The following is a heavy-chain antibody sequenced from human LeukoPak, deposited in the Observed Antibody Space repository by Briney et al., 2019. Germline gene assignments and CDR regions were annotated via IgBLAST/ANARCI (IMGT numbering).Heavy chain of an antibody. V-gene: IGHV4-30-2*01. Sequence: PSQTLSLTCTVSGGSISSGGYYWSWIRQPPGKGLEWIGYIYHSGSTYYNPSLKSRVTISVDRSKNQFSLKLSSVTAADTAVYYCARHRRKGDAFDIWGQGTMVTVSS. CDR3: ARHRRKGDAFDI. CDR1: GGSISSGGYY. J-gene: IGHJ3*02. CDR2: IYHSGST.